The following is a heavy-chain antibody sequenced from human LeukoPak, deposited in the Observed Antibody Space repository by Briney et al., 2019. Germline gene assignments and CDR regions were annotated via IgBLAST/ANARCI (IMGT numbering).Heavy chain of an antibody. J-gene: IGHJ6*02. D-gene: IGHD1-26*01. CDR2: INSDGSST. V-gene: IGHV3-74*01. Sequence: GGSLRLSCAASGFTFSNYWMHWVRQAPGKGLVWVSRINSDGSSTTYAVSVKGRFTISRDNAKNTLYVQMNSLRAEDTAVYYCARVRSGRSAGNYGMDVWGQGTTVTVSS. CDR1: GFTFSNYW. CDR3: ARVRSGRSAGNYGMDV.